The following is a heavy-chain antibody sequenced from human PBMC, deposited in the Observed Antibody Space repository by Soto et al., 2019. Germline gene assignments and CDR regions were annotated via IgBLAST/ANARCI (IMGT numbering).Heavy chain of an antibody. CDR1: GFTFSSYA. V-gene: IGHV3-30-3*01. CDR2: ISYDGSNK. D-gene: IGHD3-3*01. Sequence: PGGSLRLSCAASGFTFSSYAMHWVRQAPGKGLEWVAVISYDGSNKYYADSVKGRFTISRDNSKNTLYLQMNSLRAEDTAVYYCARDPGHVWTYYDFWSGPTGMDVWGQGTTVTVS. J-gene: IGHJ6*02. CDR3: ARDPGHVWTYYDFWSGPTGMDV.